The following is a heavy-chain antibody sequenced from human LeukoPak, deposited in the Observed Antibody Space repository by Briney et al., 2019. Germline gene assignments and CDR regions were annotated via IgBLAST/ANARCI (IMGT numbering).Heavy chain of an antibody. D-gene: IGHD3-22*01. Sequence: GGSLRLSCAASGFTFISYAMTWVRQAPGKGLEWVSTIRNSGSGTYYADSVKGRFTISRDDSRNTLYLQMNSLRAEDTAVYYCAKDMIVLGFASDFDYWGQGTLVTVSS. CDR2: IRNSGSGT. CDR3: AKDMIVLGFASDFDY. J-gene: IGHJ4*02. CDR1: GFTFISYA. V-gene: IGHV3-23*01.